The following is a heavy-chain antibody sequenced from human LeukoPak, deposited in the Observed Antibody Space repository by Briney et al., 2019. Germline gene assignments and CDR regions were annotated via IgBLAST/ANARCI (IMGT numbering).Heavy chain of an antibody. Sequence: TGGSLRLSCAASGFTVSSNYMSWVRQAPGKGLEWVSVIYSGGRTYYADSVKGRFTISRDNSKNTVYLQMNSLRAEDTAVYYCARLAVAGTEFDYWGQGTLVTVSS. CDR2: IYSGGRT. J-gene: IGHJ4*02. D-gene: IGHD6-19*01. CDR3: ARLAVAGTEFDY. V-gene: IGHV3-66*01. CDR1: GFTVSSNY.